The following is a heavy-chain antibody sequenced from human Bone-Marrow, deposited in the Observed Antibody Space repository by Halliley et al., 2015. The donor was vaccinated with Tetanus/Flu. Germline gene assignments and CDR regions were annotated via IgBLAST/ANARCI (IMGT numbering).Heavy chain of an antibody. CDR3: ARVLMFELLPSGFEH. V-gene: IGHV4-59*11. Sequence: TLSLTCTVSGVSIGSHFWCWVRQPPGKGLEWVGCYYYGGNTYYSPLLDGRVIILVDTSKNQFSLSLSAVTSADTAVYYCARVLMFELLPSGFEHWGQGILVTVS. CDR2: YYYGGNT. D-gene: IGHD2-15*01. CDR1: GVSIGSHF. J-gene: IGHJ4*02.